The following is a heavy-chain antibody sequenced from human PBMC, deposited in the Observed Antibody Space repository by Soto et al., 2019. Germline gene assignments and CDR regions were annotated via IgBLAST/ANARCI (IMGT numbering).Heavy chain of an antibody. D-gene: IGHD3-10*01. CDR2: IYPGDSDT. CDR3: ARVIWFGELSYYYGMDV. CDR1: GYSFTSYW. J-gene: IGHJ6*02. V-gene: IGHV5-51*01. Sequence: GESLKISCXGSGYSFTSYWIGWVRQMPGKGLEWMGIIYPGDSDTRYSPSFQGQVTISADKSISTAYLQWSSLKASDTAMYYCARVIWFGELSYYYGMDVWGQGTTVTVSS.